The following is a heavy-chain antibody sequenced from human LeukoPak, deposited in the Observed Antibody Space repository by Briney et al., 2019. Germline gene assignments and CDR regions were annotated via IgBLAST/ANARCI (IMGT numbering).Heavy chain of an antibody. Sequence: GGFLRLSCAASGFTVSSNYMSWVRQAPGKGLEWVSVIYSGGSTYYADSVKGRFTISRDNSKNTLYLQMNSLRAEDTAVYYCARDITGTADYWGQGTLVTVSS. CDR3: ARDITGTADY. V-gene: IGHV3-66*02. J-gene: IGHJ4*02. CDR2: IYSGGST. CDR1: GFTVSSNY. D-gene: IGHD1-20*01.